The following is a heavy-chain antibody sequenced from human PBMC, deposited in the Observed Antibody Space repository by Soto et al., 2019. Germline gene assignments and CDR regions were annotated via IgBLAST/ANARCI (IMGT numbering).Heavy chain of an antibody. Sequence: QVQLQESGPGLVKPSQTLSLTCTVSGGSISSGGYYWSWIRQHPGKGLEWIGYIYYSGSTYYNPSLKSRXXXXXXXXXXXXXXXXXXXXXAXTAVYXCARSVDPWGQGTLVTVSS. J-gene: IGHJ5*02. CDR1: GGSISSGGYY. CDR3: CARSVDP. V-gene: IGHV4-31*03. CDR2: IYYSGST.